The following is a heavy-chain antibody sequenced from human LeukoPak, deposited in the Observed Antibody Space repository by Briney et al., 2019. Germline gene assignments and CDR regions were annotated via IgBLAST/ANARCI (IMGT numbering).Heavy chain of an antibody. J-gene: IGHJ5*02. CDR3: ARGIVDYNNAATRRFDP. V-gene: IGHV1-2*02. CDR2: IDPNTGGT. Sequence: ASVKVSCKASGYTFTVYYIHWVRQAPGHGLEWMGWIDPNTGGTNYAQKFQGRVTITRDTSISAAYMEMSSLKSNDSAVYYCARGIVDYNNAATRRFDPWGQGTLVTVSS. D-gene: IGHD4-11*01. CDR1: GYTFTVYY.